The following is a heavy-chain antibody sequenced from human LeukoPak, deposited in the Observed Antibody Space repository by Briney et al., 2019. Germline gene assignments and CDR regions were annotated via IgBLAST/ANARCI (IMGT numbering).Heavy chain of an antibody. J-gene: IGHJ4*02. Sequence: KPSQTLSLTCTVSGGSISSGDYYWSWIRQPPGKGLEWIGYIYYSGSTYYTPSLKSRVTISVDTSKNQFSLKLSSVTAADTAVYYCARGPLECCSTSCYLAEADYWGQGTLVTVSS. D-gene: IGHD2-2*01. CDR3: ARGPLECCSTSCYLAEADY. CDR1: GGSISSGDYY. V-gene: IGHV4-30-4*08. CDR2: IYYSGST.